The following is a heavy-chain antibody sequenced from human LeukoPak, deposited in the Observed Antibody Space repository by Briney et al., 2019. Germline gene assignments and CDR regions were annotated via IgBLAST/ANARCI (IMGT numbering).Heavy chain of an antibody. J-gene: IGHJ1*01. Sequence: PGGSLRLSCAASGFNFSIYAMSWVRQAPGRGLQWVSAISGSGGSTYYADSVKGRFTISRDNSKNTLYLQMNSLRAEDTAVYYCARPGYCSGGSCYNLWYFQHWGQGTLVTVSS. D-gene: IGHD2-15*01. V-gene: IGHV3-23*01. CDR2: ISGSGGST. CDR3: ARPGYCSGGSCYNLWYFQH. CDR1: GFNFSIYA.